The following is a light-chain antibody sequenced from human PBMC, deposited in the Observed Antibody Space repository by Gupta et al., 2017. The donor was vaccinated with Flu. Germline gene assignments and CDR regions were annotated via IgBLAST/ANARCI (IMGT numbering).Light chain of an antibody. CDR2: DVS. CDR3: CSYAGSFSYV. Sequence: ISCTGTSSNVGVYNYVSWYQQYPGKAPKVMIFDVSQRPSGVPDRFSGSKSGNTASLTISGLQAEDEAVYYCCSYAGSFSYVFGTGTKVTVL. CDR1: SSNVGVYNY. V-gene: IGLV2-11*03. J-gene: IGLJ1*01.